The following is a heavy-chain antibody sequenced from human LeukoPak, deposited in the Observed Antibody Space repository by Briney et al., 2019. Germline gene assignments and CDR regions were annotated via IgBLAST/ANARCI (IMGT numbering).Heavy chain of an antibody. CDR3: ARTTYYYGSGSYD. J-gene: IGHJ4*02. V-gene: IGHV4-39*07. CDR1: GGSISSSSYY. CDR2: IYHSGST. D-gene: IGHD3-10*01. Sequence: PSETLSLTCTVSGGSISSSSYYWGWIRQPPGKGLEWIGEIYHSGSTNYNPSLKSRVTISVDKSKNQFSLKVTSVTAADTAVYYCARTTYYYGSGSYDWGQGTLVTVSS.